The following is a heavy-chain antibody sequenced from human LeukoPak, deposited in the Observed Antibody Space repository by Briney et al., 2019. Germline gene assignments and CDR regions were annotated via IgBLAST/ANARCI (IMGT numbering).Heavy chain of an antibody. CDR1: GFTFSSYS. CDR3: ARNPVCSSSFDP. Sequence: GGSLRLSCAASGFTFSSYSMNWVRQAPGKGLEGVSYISSRSDTTYYADSVKGRFTISRDNAKNSLYLQMNSLGAEDTAVYYCARNPVCSSSFDPWGQGTLVTVSS. V-gene: IGHV3-48*01. CDR2: ISSRSDTT. D-gene: IGHD6-13*01. J-gene: IGHJ5*02.